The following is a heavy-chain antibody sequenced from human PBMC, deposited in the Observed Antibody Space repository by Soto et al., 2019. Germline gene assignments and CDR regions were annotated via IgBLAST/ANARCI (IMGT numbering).Heavy chain of an antibody. CDR2: INHSGSA. CDR3: ARDHYDFWSGYYRYYYYGMDV. CDR1: GGSFSGYY. Sequence: SETLSLTCAVYGGSFSGYYWSWIRQPPGKGLEWIGEINHSGSANYNPSLKSRVTISVDTSKNQFSLKLSSVTAADTAVYYCARDHYDFWSGYYRYYYYGMDVWGQGTTVTVSS. V-gene: IGHV4-34*01. D-gene: IGHD3-3*01. J-gene: IGHJ6*02.